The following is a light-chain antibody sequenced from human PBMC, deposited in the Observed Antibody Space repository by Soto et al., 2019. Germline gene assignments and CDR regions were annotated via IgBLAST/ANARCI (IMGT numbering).Light chain of an antibody. J-gene: IGKJ4*01. Sequence: EIVLTQSPATLSLSPGERATLSCRASQSVSSYLAWYQQKPGQAPRLLIYDASNRATGIPARFSRSGSGTDFTLTSSSLEPEDFAVYYCQQRSNWLTFGGGTKVEIK. CDR2: DAS. V-gene: IGKV3-11*01. CDR1: QSVSSY. CDR3: QQRSNWLT.